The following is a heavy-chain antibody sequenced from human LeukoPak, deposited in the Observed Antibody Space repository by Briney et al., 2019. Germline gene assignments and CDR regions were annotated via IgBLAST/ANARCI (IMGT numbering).Heavy chain of an antibody. D-gene: IGHD3-9*01. J-gene: IGHJ4*02. CDR2: ISSSGSTI. CDR1: GFTFSSYE. CDR3: PSDVPRRLRYFDWLLN. V-gene: IGHV3-48*03. Sequence: GGSLRLSCAASGFTFSSYEMNWLRQAPGKGLEWVSYISSSGSTIYYADSVKGRFTISRDNAKNSLYLQMNSLRAEDTAVYYCPSDVPRRLRYFDWLLNWGQGTLVTVSS.